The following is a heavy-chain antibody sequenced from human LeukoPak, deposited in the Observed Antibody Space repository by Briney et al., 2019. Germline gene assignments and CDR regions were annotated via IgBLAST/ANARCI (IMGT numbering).Heavy chain of an antibody. J-gene: IGHJ3*02. CDR2: IYYSGST. Sequence: PSETLSLTCTVCGDSISSYYWSWIRQPPGKGLEWIGYIYYSGSTNYNPSLKSRVTISVDTSKNQFSLKLSSVTAADTAVYYCARVLRELRVCYAFDIWGQGTMVTVSS. D-gene: IGHD1-26*01. CDR3: ARVLRELRVCYAFDI. CDR1: GDSISSYY. V-gene: IGHV4-59*01.